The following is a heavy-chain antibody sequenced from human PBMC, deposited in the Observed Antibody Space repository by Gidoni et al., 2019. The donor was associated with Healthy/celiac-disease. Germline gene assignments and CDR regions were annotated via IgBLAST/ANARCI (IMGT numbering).Heavy chain of an antibody. CDR2: INHSGST. V-gene: IGHV4-34*01. D-gene: IGHD3-10*01. CDR3: ARGQMEGSGSFCVDY. CDR1: GGSFSGYY. J-gene: IGHJ4*02. Sequence: QVQLQQWGAGLLKPSETLSLTCAVYGGSFSGYYWSWIRQPPGKGLEWIGEINHSGSTNYNPSLKSRVTISVDTSKNQFSLKLSSVTAADTAVYYCARGQMEGSGSFCVDYWGQGTLVTVSS.